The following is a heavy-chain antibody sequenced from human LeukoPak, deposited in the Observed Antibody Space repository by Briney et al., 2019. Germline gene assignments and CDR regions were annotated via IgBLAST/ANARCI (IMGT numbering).Heavy chain of an antibody. J-gene: IGHJ6*03. Sequence: GGSLRLSCAASGFTFSSFDMHWVRQPTGQGLEWVSTIGTASDTYYPGAVEGRFTLSRDNANNSLYLQMNSLTAGDTAVYYCASGPPRGKYYYMDVWGKGTTVTVSS. CDR3: ASGPPRGKYYYMDV. D-gene: IGHD1-1*01. CDR1: GFTFSSFD. V-gene: IGHV3-13*01. CDR2: IGTASDT.